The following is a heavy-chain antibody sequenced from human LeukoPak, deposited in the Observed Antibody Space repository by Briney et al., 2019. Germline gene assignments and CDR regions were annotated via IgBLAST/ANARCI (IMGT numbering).Heavy chain of an antibody. Sequence: SETLSLTCAVYGGSFSGYYWSWIRQPPGKGLEWIGEINHSGSTNYNPSLKSRVTISVDTSKNQFSLKLSSVTAADTAEYYCARGYSSSSAGGFDYWGQGTLVTVSS. D-gene: IGHD6-6*01. J-gene: IGHJ4*02. CDR2: INHSGST. V-gene: IGHV4-34*01. CDR1: GGSFSGYY. CDR3: ARGYSSSSAGGFDY.